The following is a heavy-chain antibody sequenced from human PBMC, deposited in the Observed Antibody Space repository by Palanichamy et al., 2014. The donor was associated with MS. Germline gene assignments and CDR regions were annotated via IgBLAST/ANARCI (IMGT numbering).Heavy chain of an antibody. Sequence: QVQLVQSGAEVKKPGASVKVSCKASGYTFSAYALHWVRQAPGQSLEWMGWINAGKGDTRYSQKFQGRVTFTRDPSASTAYMELTSLRSEDTAVYYCARDRGAFDTSYVTINWFDPWGQGTLVTVSP. V-gene: IGHV1-3*01. CDR2: INAGKGDT. D-gene: IGHD3-16*01. J-gene: IGHJ5*02. CDR3: ARDRGAFDTSYVTINWFDP. CDR1: GYTFSAYA.